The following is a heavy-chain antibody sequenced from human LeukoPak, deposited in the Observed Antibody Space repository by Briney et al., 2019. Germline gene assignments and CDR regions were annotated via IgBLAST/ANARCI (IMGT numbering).Heavy chain of an antibody. Sequence: ASVKVSCKASGYTFTSYGISWVRQATGQGLEWMGWMNPNSGNTGYAQKFQGRVTMTRNTSISTAYMEVSSLRSEDTAVYYCARTQGVYYGGNSGAFDIWGQGTVVTVSS. CDR1: GYTFTSYG. CDR3: ARTQGVYYGGNSGAFDI. D-gene: IGHD4-23*01. J-gene: IGHJ3*02. CDR2: MNPNSGNT. V-gene: IGHV1-8*02.